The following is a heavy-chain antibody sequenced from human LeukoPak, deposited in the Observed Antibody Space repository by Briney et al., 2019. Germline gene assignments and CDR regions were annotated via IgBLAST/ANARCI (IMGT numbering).Heavy chain of an antibody. D-gene: IGHD6-13*01. V-gene: IGHV3-66*01. CDR3: ARDIATSSWTLRTYYYYGMDV. J-gene: IGHJ6*02. Sequence: PGGSLRLSCAASGFTVSSNYMSWVRRAPGKGLEWVSVIYSGGSTYYADSVKGRFTISRDNSKNTLYLQMNSLRAEDTAVYYCARDIATSSWTLRTYYYYGMDVWGQGTTVTVSS. CDR2: IYSGGST. CDR1: GFTVSSNY.